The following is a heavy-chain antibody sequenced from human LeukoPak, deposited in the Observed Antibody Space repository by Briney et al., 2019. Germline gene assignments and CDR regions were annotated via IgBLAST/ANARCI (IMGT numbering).Heavy chain of an antibody. V-gene: IGHV4-31*03. CDR2: IYYSGST. D-gene: IGHD2-21*02. CDR1: GGSISSGGYY. J-gene: IGHJ2*01. Sequence: SETLSLTCTVSGGSISSGGYYWSWIRQHPGKGLEWIGYIYYSGSTYYNPSLKSRVTISVDTSKDQFSLKLSSVTAADTAVYYCARDAYCGGDCYWPNWYFDLWGRGTLVTVSS. CDR3: ARDAYCGGDCYWPNWYFDL.